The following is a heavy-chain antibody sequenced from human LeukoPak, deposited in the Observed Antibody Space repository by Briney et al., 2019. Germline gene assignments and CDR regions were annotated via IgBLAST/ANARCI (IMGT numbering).Heavy chain of an antibody. J-gene: IGHJ2*01. CDR2: ISAYNGNT. CDR3: ASCITRSPQCFDL. Sequence: ASVNVSCKASGYTFTCYGISWVRQAPGQGLEWMGWISAYNGNTNYAQKLQGRVTMTTDTSTSTAYMELRSLRSDDTAVYYCASCITRSPQCFDLWGRGSLVTVSS. CDR1: GYTFTCYG. V-gene: IGHV1-18*01. D-gene: IGHD3-3*01.